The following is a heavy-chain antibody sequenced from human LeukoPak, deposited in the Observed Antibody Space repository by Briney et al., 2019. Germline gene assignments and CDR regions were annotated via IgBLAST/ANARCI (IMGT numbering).Heavy chain of an antibody. Sequence: ASVKVSCKVSGYTLTELSMHWVRQAPGKGLEWMGGFDPEDGETIYAQKFQGRVTMTEDTSTDTAYMELSSLRSEDTAVYYCAKEGYYDYVWYYYYYMDVWGKGTTVTISS. D-gene: IGHD3-16*01. CDR1: GYTLTELS. V-gene: IGHV1-24*01. CDR2: FDPEDGET. CDR3: AKEGYYDYVWYYYYYMDV. J-gene: IGHJ6*03.